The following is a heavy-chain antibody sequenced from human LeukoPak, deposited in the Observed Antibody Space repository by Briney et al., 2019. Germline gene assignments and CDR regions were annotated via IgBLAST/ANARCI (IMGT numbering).Heavy chain of an antibody. CDR1: GLSFSSFA. CDR3: ARESWVLSTDAVR. D-gene: IGHD3-9*01. V-gene: IGHV3-23*01. Sequence: TGGSLRLSCAASGLSFSSFAMSWVRQGPAGGLEWVSSIRGNGETFYSDAVKGRYTLYSDSHRNMVYLQMNNLRVEDTAIYYCARESWVLSTDAVRWGQGTLVTVS. CDR2: IRGNGET. J-gene: IGHJ4*02.